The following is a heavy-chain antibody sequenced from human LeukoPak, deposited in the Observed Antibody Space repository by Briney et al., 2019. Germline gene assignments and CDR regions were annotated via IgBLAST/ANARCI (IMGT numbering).Heavy chain of an antibody. CDR2: ISGSGGST. Sequence: SGGSLRLSCAASGFTFSSNAMSWVRQAPGKGLEWVSAISGSGGSTYYADSVKGRFTISRDNSKNTLYLQMNSLRAEDTAVYYCAKDKQQLGPYYYGMDVWGQGTTVTVSS. J-gene: IGHJ6*02. CDR1: GFTFSSNA. D-gene: IGHD6-13*01. CDR3: AKDKQQLGPYYYGMDV. V-gene: IGHV3-23*01.